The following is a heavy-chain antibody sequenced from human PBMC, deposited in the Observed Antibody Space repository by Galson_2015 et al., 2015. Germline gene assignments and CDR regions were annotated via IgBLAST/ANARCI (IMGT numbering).Heavy chain of an antibody. CDR2: IKQDGSEK. D-gene: IGHD3-3*01. V-gene: IGHV3-7*01. Sequence: SLRLSCAASGFTFSSYWMSWVRQAPGKGLEWVANIKQDGSEKYYVDSVKGRFTISRDNAKNSLYLQMNSLRAEDTAVYYCARDMEVWSSYYLLNYWGQGTLVTASS. CDR1: GFTFSSYW. J-gene: IGHJ4*02. CDR3: ARDMEVWSSYYLLNY.